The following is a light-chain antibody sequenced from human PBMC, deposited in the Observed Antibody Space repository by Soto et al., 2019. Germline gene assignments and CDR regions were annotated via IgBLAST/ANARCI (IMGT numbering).Light chain of an antibody. CDR3: QQYGSSPT. Sequence: EIVLTQSPGTLSLSPGERATLSCRASQSVRSSYLAWYQQKPGQSPRLLIYDASNRATGIPDRFSGSGSGTDFTLAISRLEPEDFAFYYCQQYGSSPTFGQGTKVEIK. CDR1: QSVRSSY. V-gene: IGKV3-20*01. CDR2: DAS. J-gene: IGKJ1*01.